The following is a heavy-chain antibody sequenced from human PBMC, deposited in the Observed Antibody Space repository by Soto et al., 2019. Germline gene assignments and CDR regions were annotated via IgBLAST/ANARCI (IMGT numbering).Heavy chain of an antibody. J-gene: IGHJ4*02. CDR2: VNSDGSST. CDR1: GFAFSTYW. D-gene: IGHD4-4*01. CDR3: ARSREGYSYFDY. V-gene: IGHV3-74*01. Sequence: EVQLVESGGGLVQPGESLRLSCAASGFAFSTYWMHWVRQAPGKGLVWVSRVNSDGSSTTYADSVKGRFTLSRDNAKNTLYLQMNSLRAEDTAVYCCARSREGYSYFDYWGQGILVTVSS.